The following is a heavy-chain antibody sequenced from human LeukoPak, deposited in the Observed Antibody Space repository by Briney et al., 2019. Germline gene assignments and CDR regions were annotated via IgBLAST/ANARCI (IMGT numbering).Heavy chain of an antibody. CDR1: GDSVSSNSAA. J-gene: IGHJ6*02. V-gene: IGHV6-1*01. D-gene: IGHD4-23*01. CDR2: TYYRSKWYN. Sequence: SQTLSLTCAISGDSVSSNSAAWNWIRQSPSRGLEWLERTYYRSKWYNDYAVSVKSRITINPDTSKNQFSLQLNSVTPEDTAVYYCARNNYGGNSDHPPTMDVWGQGTTVTVSS. CDR3: ARNNYGGNSDHPPTMDV.